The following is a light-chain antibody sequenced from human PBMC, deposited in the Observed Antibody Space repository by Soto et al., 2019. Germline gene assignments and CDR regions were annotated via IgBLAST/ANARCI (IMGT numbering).Light chain of an antibody. J-gene: IGLJ1*01. Sequence: QSVLTQPASVSGSPGQSITISCTGTSSDVGSYNLVSWYQQHPGKAPKLMIYEVSKRPSGVSNRFSGSKSGNTASLTISGLQAEDEAAYYCCSYAGSTPYVFGTGTKVTVL. CDR2: EVS. CDR3: CSYAGSTPYV. V-gene: IGLV2-23*02. CDR1: SSDVGSYNL.